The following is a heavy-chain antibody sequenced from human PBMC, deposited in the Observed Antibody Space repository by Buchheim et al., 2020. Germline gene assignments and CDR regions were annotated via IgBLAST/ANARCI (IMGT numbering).Heavy chain of an antibody. V-gene: IGHV3-33*01. Sequence: QVQLVESGGGVVQPGRSLRLSCAASGFSFSNYGMHWVRQAPGKGLEWVAIIWHDGNNKYYADSVKGRLHISRDNSKNTLYLQMNSLRAEDTAVYYCAAGDPFDYWGQGAL. D-gene: IGHD7-27*01. J-gene: IGHJ4*02. CDR1: GFSFSNYG. CDR3: AAGDPFDY. CDR2: IWHDGNNK.